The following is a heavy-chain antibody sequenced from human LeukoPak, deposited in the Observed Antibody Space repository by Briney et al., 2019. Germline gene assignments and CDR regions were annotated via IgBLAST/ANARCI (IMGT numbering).Heavy chain of an antibody. V-gene: IGHV3-48*01. Sequence: GGSLRLSCAASGFTFSTCGMNWVRQAPGKGLEWVSYISGGSSAIYYTDSVKGRFTISRDNAEKSVYLQMNGLRAEDTTVYYCATYSGYDRIFDHWGQGTLVTVSS. CDR2: ISGGSSAI. CDR3: ATYSGYDRIFDH. D-gene: IGHD5-12*01. J-gene: IGHJ4*02. CDR1: GFTFSTCG.